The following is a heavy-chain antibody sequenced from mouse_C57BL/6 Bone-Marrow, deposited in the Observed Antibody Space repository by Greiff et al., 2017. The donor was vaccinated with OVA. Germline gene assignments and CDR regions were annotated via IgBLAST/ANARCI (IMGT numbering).Heavy chain of an antibody. CDR2: INPYNGGT. CDR1: GYTFTDYY. Sequence: VQLKQSGPVLVKPGASVKMSCKASGYTFTDYYMNWVKQSHGKSLEWIGVINPYNGGTSYNQKFKGKATLTVDKSSSTAYMELNSLTSEDSAVYYCARDDYLYAMDYWGQGTSVTVSS. J-gene: IGHJ4*01. V-gene: IGHV1-19*01. CDR3: ARDDYLYAMDY. D-gene: IGHD2-4*01.